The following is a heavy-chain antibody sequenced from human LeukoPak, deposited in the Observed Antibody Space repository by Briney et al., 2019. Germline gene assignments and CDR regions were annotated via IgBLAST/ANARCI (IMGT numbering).Heavy chain of an antibody. CDR1: GFSLSTSGVG. CDR2: IYWDDDK. Sequence: ESGPTLVNPTQTLTLTCTFSGFSLSTSGVGVGWIRQPPGKALQWLALIYWDDDKRYSPSLKSRLTITKDTSKNQVVLTMTNMDPVDTATYYCANRRDSNHQLVYWGQGTLVTVSS. CDR3: ANRRDSNHQLVY. D-gene: IGHD3-10*01. V-gene: IGHV2-5*02. J-gene: IGHJ4*02.